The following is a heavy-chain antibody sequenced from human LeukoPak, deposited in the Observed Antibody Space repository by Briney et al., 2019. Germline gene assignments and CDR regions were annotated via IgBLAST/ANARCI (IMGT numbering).Heavy chain of an antibody. CDR1: GFTFSTYS. CDR2: IYTSGST. Sequence: GSLRLSCAASGFTFSTYSMNWVRQAPGKGLEGLGYIYTSGSTNYNPSLKSRVTISVDTSKNQFSLKLSSVTAADTAVYYCARDSYYGSGSPRDDYYYYGMDVWGQGTTVTVSS. V-gene: IGHV4-59*01. J-gene: IGHJ6*02. D-gene: IGHD3-10*01. CDR3: ARDSYYGSGSPRDDYYYYGMDV.